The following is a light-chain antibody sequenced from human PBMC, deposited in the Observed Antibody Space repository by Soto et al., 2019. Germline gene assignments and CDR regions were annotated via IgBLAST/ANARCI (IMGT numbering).Light chain of an antibody. CDR1: QSVTTQ. J-gene: IGKJ1*01. CDR2: GAS. CDR3: QQYGGSTRT. V-gene: IGKV3-20*01. Sequence: EIVLTQSLGTLSLSPGETATLSCRASQSVTTQLAWYQQKRGRAPRLIIHGASRRATGIPDRISGSGSGTDFTLTISSVEPEDVAVYYCQQYGGSTRTFGQGNNVDI.